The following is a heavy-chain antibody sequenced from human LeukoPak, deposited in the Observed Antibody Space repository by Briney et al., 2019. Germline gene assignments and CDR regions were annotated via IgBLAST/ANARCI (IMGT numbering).Heavy chain of an antibody. Sequence: GGSLRLSCAASGFTFSSYAMSWVRQAPGKGLEWVSAISGSGGSTYYADSVKGRFTISRDNSKNTLYLQMNSLRAEDTAVYYCAKAGVITFGGVIETIDYWGQGTLVTVSS. D-gene: IGHD3-16*02. J-gene: IGHJ4*02. CDR1: GFTFSSYA. CDR3: AKAGVITFGGVIETIDY. V-gene: IGHV3-23*01. CDR2: ISGSGGST.